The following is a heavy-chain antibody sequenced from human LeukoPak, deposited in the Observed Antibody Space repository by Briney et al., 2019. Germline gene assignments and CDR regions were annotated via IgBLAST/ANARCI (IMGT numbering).Heavy chain of an antibody. D-gene: IGHD3-3*01. CDR1: GFTFSSYS. CDR3: ARDGQYYDFWSGYYRSYYYYYMDV. Sequence: GGSLRLSCAASGFTFSSYSMNWVRQAPGKGLEWVSSISSSSSYIYYADSVKGRFTISRDNAKNSLYLQMNSLRAEDTAVYYCARDGQYYDFWSGYYRSYYYYYMDVWGKGTTVTVSS. V-gene: IGHV3-21*01. J-gene: IGHJ6*03. CDR2: ISSSSSYI.